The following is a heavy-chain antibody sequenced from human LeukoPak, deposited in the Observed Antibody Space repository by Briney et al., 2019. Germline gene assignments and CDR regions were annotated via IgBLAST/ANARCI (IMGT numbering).Heavy chain of an antibody. CDR2: IYYSGRV. J-gene: IGHJ3*02. Sequence: SETLSLTCTVSGGSITGYYWTWIRQPPGKGLEWIAYIYYSGRVTYNPSVRSRVTMSVDTSKNQFSLRLTSVTAADTAMYYCARLKSGWDPFDIWGQGTKVTVSS. V-gene: IGHV4-59*08. CDR1: GGSITGYY. D-gene: IGHD3-22*01. CDR3: ARLKSGWDPFDI.